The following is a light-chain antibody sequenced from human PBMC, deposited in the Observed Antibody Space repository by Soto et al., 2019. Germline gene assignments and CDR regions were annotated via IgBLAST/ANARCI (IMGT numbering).Light chain of an antibody. CDR3: QSYDSGLPWV. CDR2: GSN. V-gene: IGLV1-40*01. J-gene: IGLJ3*02. CDR1: SSNIGAGYD. Sequence: QSVLTQPPSVSGAPGQRVTIFCTGTSSNIGAGYDVHWYQQLPGTVPKLLIYGSNNRPSGVPDRFSGSKSGTSASLAITGLQADDEATYYSQSYDSGLPWVFGGGTKLTVL.